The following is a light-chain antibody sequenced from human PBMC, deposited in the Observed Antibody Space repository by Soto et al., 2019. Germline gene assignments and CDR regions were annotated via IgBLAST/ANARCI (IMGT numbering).Light chain of an antibody. CDR1: QSISSL. CDR3: QEYNTFSYT. CDR2: DTS. J-gene: IGKJ2*01. Sequence: DIQMTQSPSSLSASVGDRVTITCRASQSISSLLAWYQQKPGKAPRLLIYDTSNLESGVPSRFSGSGSGTDFTLTISSLQPDDFATYYCQEYNTFSYTFGQGTRLQI. V-gene: IGKV1-5*01.